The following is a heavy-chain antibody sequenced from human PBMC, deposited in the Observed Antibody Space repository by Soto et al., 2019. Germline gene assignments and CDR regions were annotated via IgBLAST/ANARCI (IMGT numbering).Heavy chain of an antibody. CDR1: GFTFSDYY. D-gene: IGHD3-10*01. CDR2: ISSSGSTI. Sequence: QVQLVESGGGLVKPGGSPRLSCAASGFTFSDYYMSWIRQAPGKGLEWVSYISSSGSTIYYADSVKGRFTISRDNAKNSLYLQMNSLRAEDTAVYYCARDKGSYYYGSGSYNDTTFGYFDLWGRGTLVTVSS. CDR3: ARDKGSYYYGSGSYNDTTFGYFDL. V-gene: IGHV3-11*01. J-gene: IGHJ2*01.